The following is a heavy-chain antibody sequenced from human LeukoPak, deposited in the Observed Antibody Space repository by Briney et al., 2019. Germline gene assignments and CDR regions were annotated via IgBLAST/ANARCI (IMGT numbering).Heavy chain of an antibody. CDR1: GFTFSNYA. J-gene: IGHJ4*02. CDR2: ISGSGDST. V-gene: IGHV3-23*01. Sequence: GGSLRLSCAASGFTFSNYAMRWVRQAAGKGLEWVSGISGSGDSTYYADSVKGRFTISRDNSKNTLYLQMNSLRAEDTAVYYCARRSGIAVAGAFDYWGQGTLVTVSS. D-gene: IGHD6-19*01. CDR3: ARRSGIAVAGAFDY.